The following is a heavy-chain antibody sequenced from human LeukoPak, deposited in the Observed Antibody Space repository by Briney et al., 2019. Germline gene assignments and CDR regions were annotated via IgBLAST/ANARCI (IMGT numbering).Heavy chain of an antibody. CDR1: GFTFSRHA. J-gene: IGHJ4*02. CDR2: ISYDGSKK. D-gene: IGHD4-23*01. Sequence: PGRSLRLSCAASGFTFSRHAMHWVRQAPGKGLEWVAIISYDGSKKYYADSVKGRFTISRDNSKNTLYLQMNSLRAEDTAVYYCARGYGGNSAYFDYWGQGTLVTVSS. V-gene: IGHV3-30-3*01. CDR3: ARGYGGNSAYFDY.